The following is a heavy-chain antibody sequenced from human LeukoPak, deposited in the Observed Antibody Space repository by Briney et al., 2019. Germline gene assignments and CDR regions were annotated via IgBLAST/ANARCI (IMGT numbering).Heavy chain of an antibody. V-gene: IGHV1-69*13. Sequence: SVTVSCTASGGTFSSYAISWVRQAPGQGLEWMGGIIPIFGTANYAQKFQGRVTITADESTSTAYMELSSLRSEDTAVYYCARGYCSGGSCYDYWGQGTLVTVSS. J-gene: IGHJ4*02. CDR3: ARGYCSGGSCYDY. D-gene: IGHD2-15*01. CDR1: GGTFSSYA. CDR2: IIPIFGTA.